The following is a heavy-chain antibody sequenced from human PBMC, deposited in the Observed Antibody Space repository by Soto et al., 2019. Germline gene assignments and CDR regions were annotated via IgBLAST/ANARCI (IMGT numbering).Heavy chain of an antibody. CDR2: ISYDGSNK. CDR3: ARSPYSVSYLAYFDY. Sequence: QVQLVESGGGVVQPGRSLRLSCAASGFTFSSYGMHWVRQAPGKGLEWVAVISYDGSNKHYADSVKGRFTISRDNPKNTLYLQMNSLRAEDTAVYYCARSPYSVSYLAYFDYWGQGTLATVTS. CDR1: GFTFSSYG. D-gene: IGHD1-26*01. V-gene: IGHV3-30*03. J-gene: IGHJ4*02.